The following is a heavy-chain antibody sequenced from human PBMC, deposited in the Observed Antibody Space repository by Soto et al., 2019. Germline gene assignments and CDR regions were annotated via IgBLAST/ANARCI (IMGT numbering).Heavy chain of an antibody. CDR1: GYTFTSYG. V-gene: IGHV1-18*04. D-gene: IGHD3-22*01. CDR2: ISAYNGNT. Sequence: ASVKVSCKVSGYTFTSYGISWVRQAPGQGLEWMGWISAYNGNTNYAQKLQGRVTMTTDTSTSTAYMELRSLRSDDTAVYYCARTPNYYDSSGYDDYWGQGTLVTVSS. CDR3: ARTPNYYDSSGYDDY. J-gene: IGHJ4*02.